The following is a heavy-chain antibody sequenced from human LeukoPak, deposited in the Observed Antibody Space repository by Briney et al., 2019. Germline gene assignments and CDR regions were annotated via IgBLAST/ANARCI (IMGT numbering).Heavy chain of an antibody. CDR1: GFTFSSYS. Sequence: PGGSLRLSCAASGFTFSSYSMNWVRQAPGKGLEWVSSIISSSSYIYYADSVKGRFTISRDNAKNSLYLQMNSLRAEDTAVYYCARGDCSSTSCYWVDAFDIWGQGTMVTVSS. CDR2: IISSSSYI. CDR3: ARGDCSSTSCYWVDAFDI. V-gene: IGHV3-21*01. D-gene: IGHD2-2*01. J-gene: IGHJ3*02.